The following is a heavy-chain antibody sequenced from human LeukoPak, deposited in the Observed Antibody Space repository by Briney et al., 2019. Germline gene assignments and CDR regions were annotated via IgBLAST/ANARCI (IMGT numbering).Heavy chain of an antibody. CDR1: GGSFSGYY. V-gene: IGHV4-34*01. Sequence: SETLSLTCAVYGGSFSGYYWSWIRQPPGKGLEWIGEINHSGSTNYNPSPKSRVTISVDTSKNQFSLKLSSVTAADTALYYCARGINYYGSGSYWYYYHYMDVWGKGTTVTVSS. CDR3: ARGINYYGSGSYWYYYHYMDV. CDR2: INHSGST. D-gene: IGHD3-10*01. J-gene: IGHJ6*03.